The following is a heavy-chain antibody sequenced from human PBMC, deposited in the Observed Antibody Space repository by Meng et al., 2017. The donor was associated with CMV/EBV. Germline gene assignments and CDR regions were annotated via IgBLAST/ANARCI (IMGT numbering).Heavy chain of an antibody. Sequence: QPPVQESGPGVVNPSETLPLTCPVSGGSISSSSYYWGWICQPPGKGLEWIGSIYYSGSTYYNPSLKSRVTISVDTSKNQFSLKLSSVTAADTAVYYCARDPSLRWIDYWGQGTLVTVSS. J-gene: IGHJ4*02. CDR2: IYYSGST. D-gene: IGHD4-23*01. CDR1: GGSISSSSYY. CDR3: ARDPSLRWIDY. V-gene: IGHV4-39*07.